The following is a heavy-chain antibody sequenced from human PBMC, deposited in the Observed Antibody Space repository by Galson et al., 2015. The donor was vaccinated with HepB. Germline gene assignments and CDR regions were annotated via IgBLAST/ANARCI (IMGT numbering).Heavy chain of an antibody. V-gene: IGHV2-5*02. CDR2: IYWDDDK. CDR1: GFSLSTSGVG. D-gene: IGHD6-19*01. J-gene: IGHJ4*02. Sequence: PALVKPTQTLTLTCTFSGFSLSTSGVGVGWIRQPPGKALEWLALIYWDDDKRYSPSLKSRLTITKDTSKNQVVLTMTNMGPVDTATYYCAHEQIAVAGTGFDYWGQGTLVTVSS. CDR3: AHEQIAVAGTGFDY.